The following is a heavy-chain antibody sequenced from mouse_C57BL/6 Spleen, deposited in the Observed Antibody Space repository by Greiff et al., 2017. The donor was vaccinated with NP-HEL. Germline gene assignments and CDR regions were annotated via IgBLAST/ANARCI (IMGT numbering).Heavy chain of an antibody. D-gene: IGHD3-1*01. CDR1: GYAFSSYW. CDR2: IYPGDGDT. V-gene: IGHV1-80*01. Sequence: QVQLKESGAELVKPGASVKISCKASGYAFSSYWMNWVKQRPGKGLEWIGQIYPGDGDTNYNGKFKGKATLTADKSSSTAYMQLSSLTSEDSAVYFCARDIHTRFDYWGQGTTLTVSS. CDR3: ARDIHTRFDY. J-gene: IGHJ2*01.